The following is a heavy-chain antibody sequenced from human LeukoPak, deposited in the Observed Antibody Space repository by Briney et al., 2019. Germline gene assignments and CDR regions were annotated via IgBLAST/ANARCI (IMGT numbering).Heavy chain of an antibody. J-gene: IGHJ6*02. V-gene: IGHV3-23*01. CDR1: GFTVSSNY. CDR2: ISASGGSK. Sequence: GGSLRLSCAASGFTVSSNYMSWVRQAPGKGPAWVAGISASGGSKSYADSVKARLSISRDNSKNTLYLQMNSLRAEDTAVYYCAKDREDTAMVYYYYYGMDVWGQGTTVTVSS. D-gene: IGHD5-18*01. CDR3: AKDREDTAMVYYYYYGMDV.